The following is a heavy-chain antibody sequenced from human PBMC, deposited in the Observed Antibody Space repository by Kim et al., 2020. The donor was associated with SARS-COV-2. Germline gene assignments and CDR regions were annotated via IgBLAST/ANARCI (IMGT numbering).Heavy chain of an antibody. Sequence: GGSLRLSCAASGFTFDDYAMHWVRQAPGKGLEWVSGISWNSGSIGYADSVKGRFTISRDNAKNSLYLQMNSLRAEDTALYYCAMYGGGAFDIWGQGTMVTVSS. J-gene: IGHJ3*02. V-gene: IGHV3-9*01. CDR2: ISWNSGSI. CDR3: AMYGGGAFDI. D-gene: IGHD3-10*02. CDR1: GFTFDDYA.